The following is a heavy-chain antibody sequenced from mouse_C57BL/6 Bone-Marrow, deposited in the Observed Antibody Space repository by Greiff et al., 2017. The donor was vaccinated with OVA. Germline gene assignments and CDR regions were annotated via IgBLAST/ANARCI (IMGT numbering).Heavy chain of an antibody. CDR2: IRNKANNHAT. J-gene: IGHJ3*01. CDR1: GFTFSDAW. CDR3: TPDYGDGWFAY. V-gene: IGHV6-6*01. D-gene: IGHD2-4*01. Sequence: DVKLQESGGGLVQPGGSMKLSCAASGFTFSDAWMDWVRQSPEKGLEWVAEIRNKANNHATYYAESVKGRFTISRDDSKSSVYLQLNSLRAEDTGIYYCTPDYGDGWFAYWGQGTLVTVSA.